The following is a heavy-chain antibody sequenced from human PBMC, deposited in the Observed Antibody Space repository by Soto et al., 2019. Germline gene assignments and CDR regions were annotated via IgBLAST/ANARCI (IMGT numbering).Heavy chain of an antibody. CDR1: GYTFSNSW. D-gene: IGHD6-13*01. CDR3: ARSPRSSPYFDY. CDR2: IYPGDYET. V-gene: IGHV5-51*01. J-gene: IGHJ4*02. Sequence: GESLKISCQCSGYTFSNSWIARVRQLPGKGLEWMGIIYPGDYETRYSPSFHGKVTISADRSIGTAYLQWSSLEASDSAFYFCARSPRSSPYFDYWGQGALVTVSS.